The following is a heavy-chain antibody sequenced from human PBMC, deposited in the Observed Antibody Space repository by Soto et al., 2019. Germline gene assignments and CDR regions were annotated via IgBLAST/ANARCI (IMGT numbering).Heavy chain of an antibody. CDR3: ARRTQWGFEYYYYGMDV. D-gene: IGHD2-15*01. CDR2: IIPILGIA. Sequence: QVQLVQSGAEVKKPGSSVKVSCKASGGTFSSYTISWVRQAPGQGLEWMGRIIPILGIANYAQKFQGRVTITADKSTSTAYMEPSSLRSEDTAVYYCARRTQWGFEYYYYGMDVWGQGTTVTVSS. V-gene: IGHV1-69*02. J-gene: IGHJ6*02. CDR1: GGTFSSYT.